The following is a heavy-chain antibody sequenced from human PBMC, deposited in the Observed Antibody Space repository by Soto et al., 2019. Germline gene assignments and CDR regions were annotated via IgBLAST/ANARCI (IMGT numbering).Heavy chain of an antibody. Sequence: QVHLEQSGAEVKKPGSSVKVSCKAAGGTFSTYTLIWVRQAPGQGLEWMGRIIPMLTVTNSAQKFQGRGTLTADQSTSPAFMELTRLPSDDTAVYYCSIGSWSAETFDVGGQGTMVTVSS. CDR1: GGTFSTYT. V-gene: IGHV1-69*02. J-gene: IGHJ3*01. CDR2: IIPMLTVT. D-gene: IGHD2-2*01. CDR3: SIGSWSAETFDV.